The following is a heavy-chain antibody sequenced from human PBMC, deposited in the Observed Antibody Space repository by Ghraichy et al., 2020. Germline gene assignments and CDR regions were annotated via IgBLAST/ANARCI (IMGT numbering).Heavy chain of an antibody. CDR2: IYYSGST. V-gene: IGHV4-31*03. CDR3: ARVWHDAFDI. Sequence: SETLSLTCTVSGGSISSGGYYWSWIRQHPGKGLEWIGYIYYSGSTYYNPSLKSRVTISVDTSKNQFSLKLSSVTAADTAVYYCARVWHDAFDIWGQGTMVTVSS. J-gene: IGHJ3*02. CDR1: GGSISSGGYY.